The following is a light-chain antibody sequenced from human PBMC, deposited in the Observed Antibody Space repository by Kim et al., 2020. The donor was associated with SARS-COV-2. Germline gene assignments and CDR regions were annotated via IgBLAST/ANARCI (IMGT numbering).Light chain of an antibody. CDR2: AAS. V-gene: IGKV1-39*01. CDR1: QSIGSY. CDR3: QQSYNTPYT. Sequence: DIQMTQSPSSLSASVGDRVTIICRASQSIGSYVNWYQHKPGKAPNLLIYAASSLQSGAPSRFSGSGSVTDFTLTISSLQPEDFATYYCQQSYNTPYTFGQGTKLEIK. J-gene: IGKJ2*01.